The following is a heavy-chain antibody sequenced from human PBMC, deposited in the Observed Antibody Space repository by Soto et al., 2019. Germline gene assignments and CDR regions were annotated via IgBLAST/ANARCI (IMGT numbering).Heavy chain of an antibody. CDR1: GYTFTIYD. Sequence: ASVKVSCKASGYTFTIYDINWVRQATGQGLEWMGWMNPNSGNTGYAQKFQGRVTMTRNTSISTAYMELSSLRSEDTAVYYCARGDSGYDYYYYYYMDVWGKGTTVTVSS. D-gene: IGHD5-12*01. CDR2: MNPNSGNT. CDR3: ARGDSGYDYYYYYYMDV. J-gene: IGHJ6*03. V-gene: IGHV1-8*01.